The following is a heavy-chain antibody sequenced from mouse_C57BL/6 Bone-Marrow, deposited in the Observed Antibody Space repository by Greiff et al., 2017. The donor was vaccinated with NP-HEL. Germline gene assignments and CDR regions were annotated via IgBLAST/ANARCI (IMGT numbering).Heavy chain of an antibody. CDR3: ARQGITTVVATGAMDY. Sequence: EVKLVESGGGLVQPGGSLKLSCAASGFTFSDYGMAWVRQAPRKGPEWVAFLSNLAYSIYYADTVTGRFTISRENAKNTLYLEMSSLRSEDTAMYYCARQGITTVVATGAMDYWGQGTSVTVSS. CDR1: GFTFSDYG. J-gene: IGHJ4*01. D-gene: IGHD1-1*01. V-gene: IGHV5-15*01. CDR2: LSNLAYSI.